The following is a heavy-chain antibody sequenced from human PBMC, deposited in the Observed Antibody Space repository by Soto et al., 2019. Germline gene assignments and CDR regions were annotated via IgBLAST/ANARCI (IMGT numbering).Heavy chain of an antibody. CDR1: GYTLTELS. J-gene: IGHJ4*02. D-gene: IGHD3-3*01. CDR3: ATRLRFLEWPPMPFDY. CDR2: FDPEDGET. V-gene: IGHV1-24*01. Sequence: ASVKVSCKVSGYTLTELSMHWVRQAPGKGLEWMGGFDPEDGETIYAQKFQGRVTMTEDTSTDTAYMELSSLRSEDTAVYYCATRLRFLEWPPMPFDYWGQGTLVTVSS.